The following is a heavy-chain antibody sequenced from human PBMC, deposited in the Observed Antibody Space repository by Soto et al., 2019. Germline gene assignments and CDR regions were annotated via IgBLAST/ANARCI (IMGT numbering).Heavy chain of an antibody. V-gene: IGHV1-8*01. D-gene: IGHD5-18*01. J-gene: IGHJ4*02. CDR3: ARVYSYGSDFDY. Sequence: SVIVSCKDSGNTQASYDSKWVRQSTGQGLEWMGWMNPNSGNTGYAQKFQGRVTMTRNTSISTAYMELSSLRSEDTAVYYCARVYSYGSDFDYWGQGTLVTVSS. CDR1: GNTQASYD. CDR2: MNPNSGNT.